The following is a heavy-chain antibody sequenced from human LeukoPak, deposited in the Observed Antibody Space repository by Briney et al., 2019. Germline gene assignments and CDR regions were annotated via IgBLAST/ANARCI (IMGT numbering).Heavy chain of an antibody. Sequence: PGGSLRLSCAASGFTFSSYGMHWVRQAPGKGLEWVAVIWYDGSNKYYADSVKGRFTVSRDNPKNTLYLQMNSLRAEDTAVYYCARIEMGIAAAVLWAVDYWGQGTLVTVSS. CDR1: GFTFSSYG. CDR3: ARIEMGIAAAVLWAVDY. CDR2: IWYDGSNK. V-gene: IGHV3-33*01. J-gene: IGHJ4*02. D-gene: IGHD6-13*01.